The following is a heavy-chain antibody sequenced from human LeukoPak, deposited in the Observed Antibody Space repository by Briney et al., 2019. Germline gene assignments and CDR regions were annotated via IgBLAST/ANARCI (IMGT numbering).Heavy chain of an antibody. J-gene: IGHJ4*02. D-gene: IGHD3-10*01. V-gene: IGHV3-7*01. CDR1: GFTFSSYA. CDR2: IKQDAVEE. CDR3: ASGSAYYGSGSRLDY. Sequence: GGSLRLSCAASGFTFSSYAMTWVRQAPGKGLEWVANIKQDAVEEFYVDSVKGRFTISRDNAKNTLYLQMNSLRADDTAIYYCASGSAYYGSGSRLDYWGQGTLVTVSS.